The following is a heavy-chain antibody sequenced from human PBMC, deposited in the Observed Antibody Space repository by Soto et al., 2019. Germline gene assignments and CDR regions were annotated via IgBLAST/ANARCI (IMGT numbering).Heavy chain of an antibody. Sequence: ASVKVSCKASEYTFTGYYMYWVRQAPGQGLEWMGWINPNSGGTNYAQKFQGWVTMTRDTSISTAYMELSSLRSEDTAVYYCARSPGYSYSDYWGQGTLGT. J-gene: IGHJ4*02. CDR3: ARSPGYSYSDY. CDR2: INPNSGGT. CDR1: EYTFTGYY. V-gene: IGHV1-2*04. D-gene: IGHD5-18*01.